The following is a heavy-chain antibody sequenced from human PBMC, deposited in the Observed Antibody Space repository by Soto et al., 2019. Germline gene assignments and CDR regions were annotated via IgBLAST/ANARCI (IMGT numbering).Heavy chain of an antibody. J-gene: IGHJ4*02. V-gene: IGHV3-30-3*01. CDR3: ASRSSSWYADY. D-gene: IGHD6-13*01. CDR1: GFTFSSYA. CDR2: ISYDGSNK. Sequence: GGSLRLSCAASGFTFSSYAMHWVRQAPGKGLEWVAVISYDGSNKYYADSVKGRFTISRDNSKNTLYLQMNSLRAEDTAVYYCASRSSSWYADYWGQGTLVTVSS.